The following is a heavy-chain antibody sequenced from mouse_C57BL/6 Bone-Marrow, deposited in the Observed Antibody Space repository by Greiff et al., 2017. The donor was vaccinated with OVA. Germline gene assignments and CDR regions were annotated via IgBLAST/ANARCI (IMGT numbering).Heavy chain of an antibody. J-gene: IGHJ2*01. D-gene: IGHD1-1*01. V-gene: IGHV14-2*01. Sequence: EVKLMESGAELVKPGASVKLSCTASGFNIKDYYMHWVKQRTEQGLEWIGRIDPEDGETKYAPKFQGKATITADTSSNTASLQLSSMTSEDTAENYCARLDDYGSSNDYWGQGTTLTVSS. CDR2: IDPEDGET. CDR1: GFNIKDYY. CDR3: ARLDDYGSSNDY.